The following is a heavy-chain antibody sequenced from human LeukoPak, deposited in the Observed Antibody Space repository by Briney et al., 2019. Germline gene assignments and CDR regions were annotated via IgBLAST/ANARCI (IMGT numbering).Heavy chain of an antibody. CDR1: GYTFTSYG. CDR3: AREGDYDSSGYFDY. CDR2: ISAYNGNT. D-gene: IGHD3-22*01. Sequence: GASVKVSCKASGYTFTSYGISCVRQAPGQGLEWMGWISAYNGNTNYAQKLQGRVTMTTDTSTSTAYMELRSLRSDDTAVYYCAREGDYDSSGYFDYWGQGTLVTVSS. V-gene: IGHV1-18*01. J-gene: IGHJ4*02.